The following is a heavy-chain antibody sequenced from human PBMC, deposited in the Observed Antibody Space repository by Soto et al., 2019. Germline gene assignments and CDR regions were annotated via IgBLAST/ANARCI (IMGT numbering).Heavy chain of an antibody. J-gene: IGHJ4*02. D-gene: IGHD2-2*01. CDR1: GFTFSSYA. V-gene: IGHV3-23*01. CDR2: ISGSGGST. CDR3: AKVAKLDIVVVPAALNFDY. Sequence: PGGSLRLSCAASGFTFSSYAMSWVRQAPGEGLEWVSAISGSGGSTYYADSVKGRFTISRDNSKNTLYLQMNSLRAEDTAVYYCAKVAKLDIVVVPAALNFDYWGQGTLVTVSS.